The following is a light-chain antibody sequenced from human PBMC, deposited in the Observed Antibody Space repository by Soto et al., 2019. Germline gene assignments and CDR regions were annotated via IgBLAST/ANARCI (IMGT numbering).Light chain of an antibody. Sequence: EIVLTQSPGTLSLSPGERATLSCRASQSVSSSNLAWYQQKPGQAPRLLISGTSSRATGIPDRFSGSGSGTHFTLTISRLEPEDFAVYYCQQYSSSPPYTFGQGTKLEIK. J-gene: IGKJ2*01. CDR1: QSVSSSN. CDR3: QQYSSSPPYT. CDR2: GTS. V-gene: IGKV3-20*01.